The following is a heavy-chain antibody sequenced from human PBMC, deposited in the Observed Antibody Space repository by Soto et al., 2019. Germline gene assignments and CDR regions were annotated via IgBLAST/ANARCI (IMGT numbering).Heavy chain of an antibody. Sequence: SVKVSCKASGGSFNSFAISWVRQAPGQGLEWMGGIIPIFNTANYAQKFQGRVTITADKSTNTAYMELSSLRSEDTAVYYCARDPQLYSYYYRWAHYCDGKDVWSRGTTVTVSS. D-gene: IGHD3-22*01. CDR2: IIPIFNTA. CDR3: ARDPQLYSYYYRWAHYCDGKDV. J-gene: IGHJ6*02. CDR1: GGSFNSFA. V-gene: IGHV1-69*06.